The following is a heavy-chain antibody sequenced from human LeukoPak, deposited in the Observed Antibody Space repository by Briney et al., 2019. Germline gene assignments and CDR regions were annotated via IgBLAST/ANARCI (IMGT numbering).Heavy chain of an antibody. CDR2: IGSNGVSA. D-gene: IGHD3-3*01. J-gene: IGHJ4*02. CDR1: GFTFSSYA. Sequence: GSLRLSCAASGFTFSSYAMHWVRQAPGKGLEYVSAIGSNGVSAYYANSVKGRFTISRDNSKNTLYLQMGSLRTEDMAMYYCARERTGPLRSGYYDSFLHWGQGTLVTVSS. V-gene: IGHV3-64*01. CDR3: ARERTGPLRSGYYDSFLH.